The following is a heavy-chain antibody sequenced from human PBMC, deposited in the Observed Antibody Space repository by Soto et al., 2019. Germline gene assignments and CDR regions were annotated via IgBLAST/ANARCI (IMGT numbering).Heavy chain of an antibody. CDR3: AREDQNHGNFDY. J-gene: IGHJ4*02. V-gene: IGHV4-59*01. CDR2: IYYSGST. CDR1: GGSISSYY. Sequence: SETLSLTCTVSGGSISSYYWSWIRQPPGKGLEWIAYIYYSGSTNYNPSLKSRVTISVDTSKNQFSLKLSSVTAADTAVYYCAREDQNHGNFDYWGQGTLVTVSS.